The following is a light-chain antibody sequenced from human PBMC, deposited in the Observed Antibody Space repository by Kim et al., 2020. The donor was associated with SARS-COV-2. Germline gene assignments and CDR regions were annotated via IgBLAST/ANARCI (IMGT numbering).Light chain of an antibody. CDR3: NSRDSSGNLWV. V-gene: IGLV3-19*01. Sequence: SSELTQDPAVSVALGQTVRITCQGDSLRSYYASWYQQKPGQAPVLVIYVKNNRPSGIPDRFSGSSSGNTASLTITGAQAEDEADYYCNSRDSSGNLWVFGGGTQLTVL. CDR1: SLRSYY. CDR2: VKN. J-gene: IGLJ3*02.